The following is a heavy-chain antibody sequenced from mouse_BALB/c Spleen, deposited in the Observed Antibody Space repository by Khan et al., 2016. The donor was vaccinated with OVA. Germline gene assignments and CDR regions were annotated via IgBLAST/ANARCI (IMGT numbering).Heavy chain of an antibody. Sequence: QVQLQQPGAELVKPGTSVKLSCKASGYNFTSYWINWVKLRPGQGLEWIGNIYPGSGSTNYNEKFKSKATLTVDTSSSTADMQLSSLASEDSALYYCARRGYWGLGYFDHWGQGTTLTVSS. CDR3: ARRGYWGLGYFDH. J-gene: IGHJ2*01. CDR2: IYPGSGST. CDR1: GYNFTSYW. D-gene: IGHD3-1*01. V-gene: IGHV1-55*01.